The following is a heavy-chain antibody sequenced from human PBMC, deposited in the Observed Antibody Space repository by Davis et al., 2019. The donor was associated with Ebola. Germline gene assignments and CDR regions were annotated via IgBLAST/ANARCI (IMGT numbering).Heavy chain of an antibody. CDR3: TRDTYIPGIAASGIFDY. CDR2: IRSKAYGGTT. Sequence: GESLKISCTASGFTFGDYAMSWVRQAPGKGLVWVGFIRSKAYGGTTEYAASVKGRFTISRDDSKSIAYLQMNSLKTEDTAVYYCTRDTYIPGIAASGIFDYWGQGTLVTVSS. J-gene: IGHJ4*02. CDR1: GFTFGDYA. V-gene: IGHV3-49*04. D-gene: IGHD6-13*01.